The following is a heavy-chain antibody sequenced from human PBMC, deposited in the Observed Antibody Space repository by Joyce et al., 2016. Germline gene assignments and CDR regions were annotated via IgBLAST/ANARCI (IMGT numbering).Heavy chain of an antibody. J-gene: IGHJ6*02. CDR1: GYTFTNYY. CDR2: INPSGGNT. D-gene: IGHD5-18*01. V-gene: IGHV1-46*01. Sequence: QVQLVQSGAEVKKPGASVKVSCQASGYTFTNYYMHWVRQAPGQGLESMGIINPSGGNTNSAQKFQGRVTMTRDTSTSTVYMELSSLRSEDTAVYYCARDTAMATGYYYYGMDVWGQGTTVTVSS. CDR3: ARDTAMATGYYYYGMDV.